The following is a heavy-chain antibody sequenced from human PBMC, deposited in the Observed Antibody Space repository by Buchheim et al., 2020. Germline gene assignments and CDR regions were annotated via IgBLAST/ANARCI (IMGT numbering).Heavy chain of an antibody. Sequence: EVQLVESGGGLVQPGGSLRLSCAASGFTFRSYSMNWVRQAPGKGLERVSFISSASTTIYYADSVKGRFTISRDNANNLLFLEMNSLRVEDSAVYYWARYGRSGSSGNYYFDYWGQGTL. CDR1: GFTFRSYS. J-gene: IGHJ4*02. V-gene: IGHV3-48*01. CDR3: ARYGRSGSSGNYYFDY. D-gene: IGHD3-22*01. CDR2: ISSASTTI.